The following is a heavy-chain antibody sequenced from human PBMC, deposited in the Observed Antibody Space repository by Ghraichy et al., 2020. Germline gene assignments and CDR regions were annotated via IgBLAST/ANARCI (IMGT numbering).Heavy chain of an antibody. Sequence: SGPTLVKPTQTLTLTCTFSGFSLNTSGMCVSWIRQPPGKALEWLARIDWDDDEYYSPSLKTRLTISKDSPKNQVVLTMTNMDPVDTASYYCARNLGSTSFDYWGQGILVTVSS. CDR3: ARNLGSTSFDY. CDR2: IDWDDDE. J-gene: IGHJ4*02. V-gene: IGHV2-70*11. CDR1: GFSLNTSGMC. D-gene: IGHD7-27*01.